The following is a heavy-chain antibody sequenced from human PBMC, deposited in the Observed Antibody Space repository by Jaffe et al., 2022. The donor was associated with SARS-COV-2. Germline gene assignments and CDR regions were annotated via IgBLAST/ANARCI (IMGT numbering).Heavy chain of an antibody. J-gene: IGHJ4*02. D-gene: IGHD5-12*01. Sequence: EVQLVESGGGLVQPGGSLRLSCAASGFTFSSYSMNWVRQAPGKGLEWVSYISSSSSTIYYADSVKGRFTISRDNAKNSLYLQMNSLRAEDTAVYYCATSKGWLRTPYYFDYWGQGTLVTVSS. CDR2: ISSSSSTI. CDR3: ATSKGWLRTPYYFDY. V-gene: IGHV3-48*01. CDR1: GFTFSSYS.